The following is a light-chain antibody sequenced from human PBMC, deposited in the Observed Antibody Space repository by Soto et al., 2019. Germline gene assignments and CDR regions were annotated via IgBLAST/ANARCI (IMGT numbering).Light chain of an antibody. V-gene: IGKV4-1*01. CDR2: WAS. Sequence: DIVMTQSPDSLAVSLGERATINCKSSQSVFYGSNNKNYLAWYQQKPGQPPKLLIYWASTRESGVPDRFIGSGSGTDFSLTISSLQAEDVEVYYCQQYYISPVTFGHGTRVDVK. CDR1: QSVFYGSNNKNY. CDR3: QQYYISPVT. J-gene: IGKJ3*01.